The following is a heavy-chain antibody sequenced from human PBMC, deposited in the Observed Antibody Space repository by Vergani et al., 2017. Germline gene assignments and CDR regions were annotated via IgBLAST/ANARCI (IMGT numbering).Heavy chain of an antibody. CDR3: ARDARTSELKGVYWFDT. J-gene: IGHJ5*02. Sequence: QVQLHESGPGLVKPSQTLSLTCTVSGGSTTSGSFYWSWIRQPAGKGLEWIGRIHSSETTNYNPSLKSRVTLSVDTSKNQLSLRMTSVTAADPAVYYCARDARTSELKGVYWFDTWGQGTLVSVSS. CDR1: GGSTTSGSFY. V-gene: IGHV4-61*02. CDR2: IHSSETT. D-gene: IGHD1-26*01.